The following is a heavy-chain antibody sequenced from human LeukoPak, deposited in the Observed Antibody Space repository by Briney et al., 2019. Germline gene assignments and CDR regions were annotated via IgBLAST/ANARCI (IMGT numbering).Heavy chain of an antibody. J-gene: IGHJ4*02. V-gene: IGHV3-7*01. CDR2: IKQDGSEK. Sequence: GGSLRLSCAASGFTFSSYWMSWVRQAPGKGLEWVANIKQDGSEKYYVDSVKGRFTISRDNAKNSLYPQMNSLRAEDTAVYYCARGLGGSYWRGFDYWGQGTLVTVSS. CDR1: GFTFSSYW. CDR3: ARGLGGSYWRGFDY. D-gene: IGHD1-26*01.